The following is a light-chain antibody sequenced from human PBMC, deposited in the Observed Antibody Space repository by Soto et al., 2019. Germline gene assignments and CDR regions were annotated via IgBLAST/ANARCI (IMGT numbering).Light chain of an antibody. V-gene: IGKV3-15*01. CDR2: GAS. J-gene: IGKJ2*01. CDR1: QSVSSN. CDR3: QQYNNWPRT. Sequence: ETVMTQSPATLSVSPGERATLSCRASQSVSSNLAWYQQTPGQAPRLLIYGASTRATGIPARFSGSGSGTKFTLPISSLQSEDFAVYYCQQYNNWPRTFGQGTKLEIK.